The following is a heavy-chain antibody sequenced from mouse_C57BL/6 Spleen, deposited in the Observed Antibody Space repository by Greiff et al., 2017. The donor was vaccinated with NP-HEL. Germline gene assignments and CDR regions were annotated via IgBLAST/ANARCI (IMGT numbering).Heavy chain of an antibody. Sequence: QVQLQQSGAELVKPGASVKISCKASGYAFSSYWMNWVKQRPGKGLERIGQIYPGDGDTNYNGKFKGKATLTADKSSSTAYMQLSSLTSEDSAVYFCAREEEGLRLPMDYWGQGTSVTVSS. CDR2: IYPGDGDT. CDR3: AREEEGLRLPMDY. V-gene: IGHV1-80*01. CDR1: GYAFSSYW. J-gene: IGHJ4*01. D-gene: IGHD2-2*01.